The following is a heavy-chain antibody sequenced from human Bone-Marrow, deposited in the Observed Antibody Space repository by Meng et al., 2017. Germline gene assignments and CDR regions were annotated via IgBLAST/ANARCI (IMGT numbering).Heavy chain of an antibody. Sequence: GESLKISCAASGFTFSDYYMSWIRQAPGKGLEWVSYISSSGSTIYYADSVKGRFTISRDNAKNSLYLQMNSLRAEDTAVYYCARDYGDYFYYYYGMDVWGQGTMVTVSS. D-gene: IGHD4-17*01. V-gene: IGHV3-11*04. CDR2: ISSSGSTI. CDR3: ARDYGDYFYYYYGMDV. J-gene: IGHJ6*02. CDR1: GFTFSDYY.